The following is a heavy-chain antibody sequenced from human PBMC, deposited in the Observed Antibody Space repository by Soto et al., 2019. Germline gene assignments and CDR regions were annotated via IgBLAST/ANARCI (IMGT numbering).Heavy chain of an antibody. J-gene: IGHJ4*02. V-gene: IGHV3-53*01. Sequence: GGSLSLSCAASGFTVSSNYMTWVRQAPGKGLEWVSIIYSGGSTYYADSVKGRFTISRDNSKNTLYLQMNSLRAEDTAVYYCARGVNDFDYWGQGTLVTVSS. CDR2: IYSGGST. CDR3: ARGVNDFDY. D-gene: IGHD6-13*01. CDR1: GFTVSSNY.